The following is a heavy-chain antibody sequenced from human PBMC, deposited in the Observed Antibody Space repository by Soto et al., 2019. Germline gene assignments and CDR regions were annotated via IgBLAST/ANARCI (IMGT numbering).Heavy chain of an antibody. Sequence: QVQLVQSGAEVKKPGASVKVSCKASGYTFTSYGISWVRQAPGQGLEWMGWISAYNGNTNYAQKLQGRVTMTTDTATSTAYMELRSLRSDDTAVYYCARYRSEYYAILTGLSGGMDVWGQGTTVTVSS. J-gene: IGHJ6*02. V-gene: IGHV1-18*01. CDR1: GYTFTSYG. CDR3: ARYRSEYYAILTGLSGGMDV. CDR2: ISAYNGNT. D-gene: IGHD3-9*01.